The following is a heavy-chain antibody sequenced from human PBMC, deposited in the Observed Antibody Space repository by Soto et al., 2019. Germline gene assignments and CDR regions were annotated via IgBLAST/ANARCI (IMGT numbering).Heavy chain of an antibody. V-gene: IGHV1-18*01. Sequence: QVQLVQSGAEVKEPGASVKVSCEASGFRLTSYEINWVRQAPGQGLEWMGWIRAYNGSTRYAQMVEGRVTLTTDTATSVVYMELRGLRSDDTAVYYCARGEHRLAKLDYWGQGTLVTVSS. D-gene: IGHD5-12*01. CDR3: ARGEHRLAKLDY. J-gene: IGHJ4*02. CDR2: IRAYNGST. CDR1: GFRLTSYE.